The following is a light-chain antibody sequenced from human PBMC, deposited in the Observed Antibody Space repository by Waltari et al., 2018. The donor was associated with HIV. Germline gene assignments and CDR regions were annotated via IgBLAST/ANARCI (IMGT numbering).Light chain of an antibody. CDR3: GTWDSSLSAGRV. V-gene: IGLV1-51*01. Sequence: QSVLTQPPSVSAAPGQKVTISCSGSSSNIGNNYVSWYQQLPGTAPKLLIYDNNKRPSGIPDRFSGSKCGTSATLGITGLQTGDEADYYCGTWDSSLSAGRVFGGGTKLTVL. J-gene: IGLJ3*02. CDR2: DNN. CDR1: SSNIGNNY.